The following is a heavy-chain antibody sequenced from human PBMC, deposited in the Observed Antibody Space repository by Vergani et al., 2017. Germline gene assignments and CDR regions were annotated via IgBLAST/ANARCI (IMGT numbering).Heavy chain of an antibody. J-gene: IGHJ4*02. CDR3: ARDSSKRFLEWLRRGMDFDY. CDR2: ISYDGSNK. D-gene: IGHD3-3*01. CDR1: GFTFSSYA. V-gene: IGHV3-30-3*01. Sequence: QVQLVESGGGVVQPGRSLRLSCAASGFTFSSYAMHWVRQAPGKGLEWVAVISYDGSNKYYADSVKGRFTISRDNSKNTLYLQMNSLIAEDTAVYYCARDSSKRFLEWLRRGMDFDYWGQGTLVTVSS.